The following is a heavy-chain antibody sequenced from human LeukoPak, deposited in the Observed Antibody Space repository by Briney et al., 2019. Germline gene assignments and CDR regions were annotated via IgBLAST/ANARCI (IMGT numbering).Heavy chain of an antibody. CDR2: IYFIGTT. V-gene: IGHV4-59*01. Sequence: SETLSLTCTVSDGSISGYYWSWFRQPPGKGLEWIGNIYFIGTTNYNPSLTSRVTISLDTSRNHFSLNLTSVTAADTALYFCARGFRTGISSAFDIWGQGTMVTVSA. D-gene: IGHD2-15*01. CDR3: ARGFRTGISSAFDI. J-gene: IGHJ3*02. CDR1: DGSISGYY.